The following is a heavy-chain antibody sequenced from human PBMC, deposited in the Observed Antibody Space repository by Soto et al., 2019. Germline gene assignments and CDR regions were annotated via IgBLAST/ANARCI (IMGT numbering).Heavy chain of an antibody. D-gene: IGHD1-26*01. J-gene: IGHJ4*02. Sequence: PSETLSLTCTVSGGSISSGGYYWSWIRQHPGKGLEWIGYIYYSGSTYYNPSLKSRVTISVDTSKNQFSLKLSSVTAADTAVYYCARSHSGSYPTYFDYWGQGTLVTVSS. CDR1: GGSISSGGYY. V-gene: IGHV4-31*03. CDR3: ARSHSGSYPTYFDY. CDR2: IYYSGST.